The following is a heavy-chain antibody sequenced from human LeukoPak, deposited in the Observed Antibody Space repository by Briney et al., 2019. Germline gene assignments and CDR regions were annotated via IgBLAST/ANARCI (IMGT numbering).Heavy chain of an antibody. CDR3: AGVSSGGYFHTYYFDY. CDR2: IRYSGTT. D-gene: IGHD3-22*01. CDR1: GGSISGYY. Sequence: PSETLSLTCTVSGGSISGYYWSWIRQPPGKGLEWIGYIRYSGTTNYSPSLKSRATTSVDTSKNQFSLNLISVTAADTAIYYCAGVSSGGYFHTYYFDYWGQGTLVTVSS. J-gene: IGHJ4*02. V-gene: IGHV4-59*01.